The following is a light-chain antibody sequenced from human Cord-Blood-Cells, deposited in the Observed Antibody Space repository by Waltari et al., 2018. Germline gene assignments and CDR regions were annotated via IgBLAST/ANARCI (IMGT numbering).Light chain of an antibody. CDR2: GAS. J-gene: IGKJ1*01. V-gene: IGKV3-15*01. CDR1: QSVSSN. CDR3: QQYNNWTWT. Sequence: EIAMTQSPATLSVSPGERATLSCRASQSVSSNLAWYQQKPGQAPSLLIYGASTGATGIPARFSGSGSGTEFTLTIRSLESEDFAVYYCQQYNNWTWTFGQGTKVEIK.